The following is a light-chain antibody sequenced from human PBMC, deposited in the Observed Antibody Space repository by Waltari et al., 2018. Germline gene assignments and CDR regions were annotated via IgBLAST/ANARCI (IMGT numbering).Light chain of an antibody. Sequence: QSALTQPASVSGSPGQSIPISCPGTSSDVGGYNYVSCYQQHPGKAPKLMIFDVNNRPSGVSNRFSGSKSGNTASLTISGLQAEDEADYYCSAYISSSTLELFGGGTRLTVL. V-gene: IGLV2-14*03. CDR1: SSDVGGYNY. CDR3: SAYISSSTLEL. CDR2: DVN. J-gene: IGLJ2*01.